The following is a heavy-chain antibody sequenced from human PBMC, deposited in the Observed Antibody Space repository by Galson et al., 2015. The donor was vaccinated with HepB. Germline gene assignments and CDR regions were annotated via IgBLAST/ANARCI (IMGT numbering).Heavy chain of an antibody. V-gene: IGHV3-23*01. CDR1: RFTFSSYA. CDR3: AGSGAYSGTYYAGMDV. D-gene: IGHD1-26*01. J-gene: IGHJ6*02. Sequence: SLRLSCAASRFTFSSYAMSWVRLAPGKGLEWVSAVRSRGERTYYADSVRGRFAISRDNSRNTLYLHMTSLRAEDTAIYYCAGSGAYSGTYYAGMDVWGQGTTVTVSS. CDR2: VRSRGERT.